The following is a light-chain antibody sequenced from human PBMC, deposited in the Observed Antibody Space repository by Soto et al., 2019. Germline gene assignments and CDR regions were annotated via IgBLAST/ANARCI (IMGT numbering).Light chain of an antibody. Sequence: EIVLTQSPGTLSLSSGERGTLSCRASQSVSSSLLAWYQQKPGQAPRLLIYGASSRATGIPDKFSGSGSGTDFSLTISRLEPEDFAVYYCQQYGTSPWTFGQGTKVEIK. J-gene: IGKJ1*01. CDR3: QQYGTSPWT. CDR2: GAS. V-gene: IGKV3-20*01. CDR1: QSVSSSL.